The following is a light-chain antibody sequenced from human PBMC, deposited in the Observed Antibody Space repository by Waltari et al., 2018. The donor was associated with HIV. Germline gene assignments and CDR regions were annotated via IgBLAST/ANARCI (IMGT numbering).Light chain of an antibody. Sequence: DIVMTQSPDSLAVSLGARATINCKSSQSVLYSSNNKNYLAWYQQKPGQPPKLLIYWASTRESGVPDRFSGRGSGTDFTLTINSLQAEDVAVYYCQQYYSTPLTFGGGTKVEIK. V-gene: IGKV4-1*01. J-gene: IGKJ4*01. CDR1: QSVLYSSNNKNY. CDR2: WAS. CDR3: QQYYSTPLT.